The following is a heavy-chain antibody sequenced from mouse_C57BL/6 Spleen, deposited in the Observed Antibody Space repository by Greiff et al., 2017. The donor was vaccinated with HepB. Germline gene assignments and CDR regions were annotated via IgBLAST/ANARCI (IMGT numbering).Heavy chain of an antibody. J-gene: IGHJ3*01. D-gene: IGHD2-4*01. CDR3: ARDGDYAWFAY. CDR1: GYTFTSYW. CDR2: IHPNSGST. V-gene: IGHV1-64*01. Sequence: VQLQQPGAELVKPGASVKLSCKASGYTFTSYWMHWVKQRPGQGLEWIGMIHPNSGSTNYNEKFKSKATLTVDKSSSPAYMQLSSLTSEDSAVHYCARDGDYAWFAYWGQGTLVTVSA.